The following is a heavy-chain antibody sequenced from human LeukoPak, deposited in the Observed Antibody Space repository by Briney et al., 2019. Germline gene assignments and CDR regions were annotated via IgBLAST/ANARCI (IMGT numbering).Heavy chain of an antibody. Sequence: SETLSLTCAVSGGSISSSNWWSWVRQPPGKGLEWIGEIYHSGSTNYNPSLKSRVTISVDKSKNQFSLKLSSVTAANTAVYYCVRLLGVGGAFDIWGQGTMVTVSS. V-gene: IGHV4-4*02. CDR3: VRLLGVGGAFDI. J-gene: IGHJ3*02. CDR1: GGSISSSNW. CDR2: IYHSGST. D-gene: IGHD3-22*01.